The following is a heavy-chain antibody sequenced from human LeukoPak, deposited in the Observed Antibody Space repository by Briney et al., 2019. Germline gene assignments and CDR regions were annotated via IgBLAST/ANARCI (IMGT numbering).Heavy chain of an antibody. D-gene: IGHD5-18*01. Sequence: GGSLRLSCAASGFTFSSYSMNWVRQAPGKGLEWVSSISSSSSYIYYADSVKGRFTISRDNAKNSLYLQMNSLRAEDTAVYYCARVRGYSYGYDYWGQGTLVTVSS. V-gene: IGHV3-21*01. CDR1: GFTFSSYS. CDR2: ISSSSSYI. CDR3: ARVRGYSYGYDY. J-gene: IGHJ4*02.